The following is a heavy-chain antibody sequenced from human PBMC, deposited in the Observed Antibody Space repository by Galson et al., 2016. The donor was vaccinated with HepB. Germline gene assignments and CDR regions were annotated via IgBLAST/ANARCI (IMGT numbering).Heavy chain of an antibody. V-gene: IGHV1-2*02. J-gene: IGHJ4*01. CDR3: ARAGVAAAVTLDY. CDR1: GYTFTGYF. Sequence: SVKVSCKASGYTFTGYFIHWVRQAPGHELEWMGWINPNSGATKYAQRFQGGVTMRRDTSGSTAYMELSGLRIDDTAVYYCARAGVAAAVTLDYWGHGTGGIVSS. D-gene: IGHD6-25*01. CDR2: INPNSGAT.